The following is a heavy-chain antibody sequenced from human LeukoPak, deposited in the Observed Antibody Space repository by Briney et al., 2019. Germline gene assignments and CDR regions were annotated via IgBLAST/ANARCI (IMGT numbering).Heavy chain of an antibody. CDR2: INHSGST. D-gene: IGHD5-24*01. CDR1: GGSFSAYY. CDR3: ANVEMATLSPPYFDG. V-gene: IGHV4-34*01. Sequence: SETLSLTCAAYGGSFSAYYWSGIRQPPGKGLEGIGEINHSGSTNYSPSLKSRVTISVDTSKNQFSLKLSSVTAAEPAVYYCANVEMATLSPPYFDGWGQGTLVTVSS. J-gene: IGHJ4*02.